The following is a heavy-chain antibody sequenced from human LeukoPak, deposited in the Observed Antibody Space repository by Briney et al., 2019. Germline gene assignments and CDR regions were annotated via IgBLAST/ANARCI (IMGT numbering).Heavy chain of an antibody. CDR1: GYTFTSYD. Sequence: ASVKVSCKASGYTFTSYDINWVRQATGQGLEWMGWMNPNSGNTGYAQKFQGRVTMTRNTSINTAYMELSSLRFEDTAVYYCARDTYYYGSGSYGRDAFDIWGQGTMVTVSS. CDR3: ARDTYYYGSGSYGRDAFDI. V-gene: IGHV1-8*01. J-gene: IGHJ3*02. D-gene: IGHD3-10*01. CDR2: MNPNSGNT.